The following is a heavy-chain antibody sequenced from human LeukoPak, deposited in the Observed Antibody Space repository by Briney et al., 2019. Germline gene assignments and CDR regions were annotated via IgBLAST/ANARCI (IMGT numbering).Heavy chain of an antibody. V-gene: IGHV1-69*05. CDR1: GGTFSRYA. J-gene: IGHJ6*03. CDR3: RRHHSSSYPYYYYYYMDV. CDR2: IIPIFGTT. Sequence: SVKVSCKASGGTFSRYAFSWVRQAPGQGLEWMGGIIPIFGTTNYAQKLQGRVTITTHESTSTAYIELSSLRSEYTAVYYCRRHHSSSYPYYYYYYMDVWGKGTTVTVSS. D-gene: IGHD3-22*01.